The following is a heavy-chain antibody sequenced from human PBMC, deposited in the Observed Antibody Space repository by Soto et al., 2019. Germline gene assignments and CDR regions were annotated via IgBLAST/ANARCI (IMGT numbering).Heavy chain of an antibody. CDR3: AKDMSSSWYYYGMDV. D-gene: IGHD6-13*01. CDR1: GFTFDDYA. CDR2: ISWNSGSI. J-gene: IGHJ6*02. Sequence: GFTFDDYAMHWVRQAPGKGLEWVSGISWNSGSIGYADSVKGRFTISRDNAKNSLYLQMNSLRAEDTALYYCAKDMSSSWYYYGMDVWGQGTTVTVSS. V-gene: IGHV3-9*01.